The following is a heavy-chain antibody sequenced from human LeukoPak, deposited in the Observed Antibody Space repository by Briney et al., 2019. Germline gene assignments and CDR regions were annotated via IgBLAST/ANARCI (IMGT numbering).Heavy chain of an antibody. CDR1: GFTFSDYG. CDR2: VSYHGRDQ. Sequence: GGSLRLSCEASGFTFSDYGLLWVRQAPGKGVEWVAFVSYHGRDQCYADALKGRFTVSRDNGKNTIYLQMNSLTTEDTAVYYCARWLTALDSWGQGTWVTVSS. J-gene: IGHJ5*01. V-gene: IGHV3-30*03. CDR3: ARWLTALDS. D-gene: IGHD5-18*01.